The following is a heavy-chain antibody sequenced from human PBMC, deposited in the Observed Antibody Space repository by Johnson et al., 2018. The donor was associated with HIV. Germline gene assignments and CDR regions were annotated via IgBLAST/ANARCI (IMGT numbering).Heavy chain of an antibody. Sequence: VQLVESGGGLVQPGGSLRLSCAASGFTFSSFWLSWVRQPPRKGLEWVANIKQDGSEKYYVGSVKGRFTISRDNDKNSLYLQMNSLRTEDTAVYYCARDRPYSDFWSAYSVHGAFDLWGQGTMVTVSS. D-gene: IGHD3-3*01. CDR1: GFTFSSFW. CDR3: ARDRPYSDFWSAYSVHGAFDL. CDR2: IKQDGSEK. V-gene: IGHV3-7*05. J-gene: IGHJ3*01.